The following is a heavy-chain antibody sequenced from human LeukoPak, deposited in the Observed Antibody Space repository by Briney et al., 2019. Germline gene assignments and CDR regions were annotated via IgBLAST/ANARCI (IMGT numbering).Heavy chain of an antibody. D-gene: IGHD2-2*02. Sequence: SETLSLTCAVYGGSFSGYYWSWLRQPPGKGLEWIGEINHSGSTNYNPSLKSRVTISVDTSKNQFSLKLSSVTAADTAVYYCARGRGSSGYCSSTSCYTGRSAFDIWGQGTMVTVSS. CDR2: INHSGST. V-gene: IGHV4-34*01. J-gene: IGHJ3*02. CDR1: GGSFSGYY. CDR3: ARGRGSSGYCSSTSCYTGRSAFDI.